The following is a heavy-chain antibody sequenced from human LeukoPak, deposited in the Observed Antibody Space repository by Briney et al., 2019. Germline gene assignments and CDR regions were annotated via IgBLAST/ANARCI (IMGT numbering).Heavy chain of an antibody. CDR1: GGSISSSSYY. D-gene: IGHD6-13*01. V-gene: IGHV4-39*07. CDR2: IYYGGST. CDR3: ARMGRAAAAGPKFDY. J-gene: IGHJ4*02. Sequence: SETLSLTCTVSGGSISSSSYYWGWIRQPPGKGLEWIGSIYYGGSTYYNPSLKSRVTISVDTSKNQFSLKLSSVTAADTAVYYCARMGRAAAAGPKFDYWGQGTLVTVSS.